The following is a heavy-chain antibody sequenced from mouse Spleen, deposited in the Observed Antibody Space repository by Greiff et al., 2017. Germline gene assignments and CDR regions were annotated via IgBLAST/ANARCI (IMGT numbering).Heavy chain of an antibody. D-gene: IGHD1-1*01. J-gene: IGHJ1*01. Sequence: EVKLMESGPELVKPGASVKMSCKASGYTFTDYNMHWVKQSHGKSLEWIGYINPNNGGTSYNQKFKGKATLTVNKSSSTAYMELRSLTSEDSAVYYCARDQLLPWYFDVWGAGTTVTVSS. CDR1: GYTFTDYN. V-gene: IGHV1-22*01. CDR3: ARDQLLPWYFDV. CDR2: INPNNGGT.